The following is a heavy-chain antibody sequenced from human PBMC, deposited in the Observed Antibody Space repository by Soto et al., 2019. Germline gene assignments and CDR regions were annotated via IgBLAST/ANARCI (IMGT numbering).Heavy chain of an antibody. Sequence: SETLSLTCTVSCGSISSSSYYWGWIRQPPGKGLEWIGCIHYSGSTYYNPSLRSRVTSSVDTSKNQFSLKVSSVTAADTAVYYCARRLFTSTWPSYFDYWGQGTPVTVSS. J-gene: IGHJ4*02. CDR1: CGSISSSSYY. CDR3: ARRLFTSTWPSYFDY. D-gene: IGHD6-13*01. V-gene: IGHV4-39*01. CDR2: IHYSGST.